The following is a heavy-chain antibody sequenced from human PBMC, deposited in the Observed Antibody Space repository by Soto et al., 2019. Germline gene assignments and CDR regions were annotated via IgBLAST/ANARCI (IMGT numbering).Heavy chain of an antibody. CDR1: GFSFGTYW. D-gene: IGHD3-3*01. CDR3: ARDVGPITIFGEALSGYFDF. Sequence: EVQLVESGGGLVQPGGSLRLSCAVSGFSFGTYWMSWVRQAPGKGLEWLASIKQDGSERYYLDSVKGRFTISRDNAKDSLSLQINRLRGEDTAFYYCARDVGPITIFGEALSGYFDFWGQGTLVTVSS. CDR2: IKQDGSER. J-gene: IGHJ4*02. V-gene: IGHV3-7*03.